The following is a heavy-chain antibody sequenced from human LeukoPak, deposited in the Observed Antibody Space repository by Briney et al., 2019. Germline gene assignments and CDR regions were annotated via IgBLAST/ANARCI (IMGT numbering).Heavy chain of an antibody. D-gene: IGHD3-22*01. V-gene: IGHV4-59*08. CDR2: IYYSGSP. J-gene: IGHJ5*02. Sequence: PSETLSLTCTVSGGSISSYYWSWIRQPPGKGLEWIGYIYYSGSPNYNPSLRSRVTISVDTSKNQFSLKLISVTAAATAVYFCARHDSSGWNWFDPWGQGTLVTVSS. CDR3: ARHDSSGWNWFDP. CDR1: GGSISSYY.